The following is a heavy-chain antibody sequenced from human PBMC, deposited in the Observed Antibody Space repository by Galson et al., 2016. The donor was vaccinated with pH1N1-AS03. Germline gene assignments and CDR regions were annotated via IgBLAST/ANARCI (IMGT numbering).Heavy chain of an antibody. V-gene: IGHV3-21*01. CDR3: VRGWVRQFFDY. CDR2: ITDSSNYI. J-gene: IGHJ4*02. CDR1: GSTFSSFS. D-gene: IGHD5-24*01. Sequence: SLRLSCAASGSTFSSFSMNWFRQTPERGLEWVAAITDSSNYIYYTESVKGRFTISRDNAKNSLYLQMNSLRVEDTAFYYCVRGWVRQFFDYWGQGTLVTVSS.